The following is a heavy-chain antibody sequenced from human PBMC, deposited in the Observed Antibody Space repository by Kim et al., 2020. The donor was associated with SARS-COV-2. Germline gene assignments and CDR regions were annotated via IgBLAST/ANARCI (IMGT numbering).Heavy chain of an antibody. Sequence: GGSLRLSCAASGFTFSSYAMHWVRQAPGKGLEWVAVISYDGSNKYYADSVKGRFTISRDNSKNTLYLQMNSLRAEDTAVYYCADYCSGGSCLSGVGPGYYGMDVWGQGTTVTVSS. V-gene: IGHV3-30-3*01. CDR1: GFTFSSYA. J-gene: IGHJ6*02. CDR2: ISYDGSNK. CDR3: ADYCSGGSCLSGVGPGYYGMDV. D-gene: IGHD2-15*01.